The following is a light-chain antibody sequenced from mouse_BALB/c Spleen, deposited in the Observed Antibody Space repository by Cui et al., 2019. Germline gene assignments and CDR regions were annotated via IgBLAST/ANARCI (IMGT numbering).Light chain of an antibody. V-gene: IGKV6-23*01. J-gene: IGKJ2*01. CDR2: WAS. CDR1: QDAGTA. Sequence: DIVMTQSHKFMSTSVGDRVSITCKASQDAGTAVAWYQQKPGKSPKLLIYWASTRHTGVPDRFTGSGSGTDFTLTISNVQSEDLADYFCQQYSSYHTFGGGTKLEIK. CDR3: QQYSSYHT.